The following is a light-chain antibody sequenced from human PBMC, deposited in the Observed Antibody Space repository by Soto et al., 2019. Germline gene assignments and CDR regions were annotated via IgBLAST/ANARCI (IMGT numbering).Light chain of an antibody. J-gene: IGKJ4*01. CDR2: GAS. V-gene: IGKV3-15*01. CDR3: QQYSKWPPLP. CDR1: QSVSSN. Sequence: EIVMTQSPATLSVSPGERATLSCRASQSVSSNLAWYQQKPGQAPRLLIYGASTRATGIPARFSGSGSGTEFTLTISSLQSEDFAIYYCQQYSKWPPLPFGGGTKVEI.